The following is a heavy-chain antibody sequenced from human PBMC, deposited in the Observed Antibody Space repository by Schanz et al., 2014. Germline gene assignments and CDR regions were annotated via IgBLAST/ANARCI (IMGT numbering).Heavy chain of an antibody. CDR1: GFTFSSFA. J-gene: IGHJ4*02. Sequence: EVQLVESGGGLVQPGGSVRLSCAASGFTFSSFAMSWVRQAPGKGLEWVSYIGGSGSDTYYADSVRGRFTISRDNSKNMLYLQMNSLRADDTAVYYCAKKGGDYGSGSYQIIDDWGQGTLVTVSS. D-gene: IGHD3-10*01. V-gene: IGHV3-23*04. CDR3: AKKGGDYGSGSYQIIDD. CDR2: IGGSGSDT.